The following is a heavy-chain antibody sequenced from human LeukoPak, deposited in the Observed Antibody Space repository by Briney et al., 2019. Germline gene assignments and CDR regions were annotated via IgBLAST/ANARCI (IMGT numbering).Heavy chain of an antibody. Sequence: ASVKVSCKTSGYTFTSYHLHWVRQAPGQGLEWMGIINPNGGSTTYAQKFQGRVTMTRDTSTSTVSMELSSLRSEDTAMYYCARYGGYSVIIDYWGQGTLVTVSS. CDR1: GYTFTSYH. J-gene: IGHJ4*02. D-gene: IGHD4-23*01. CDR3: ARYGGYSVIIDY. CDR2: INPNGGST. V-gene: IGHV1-46*01.